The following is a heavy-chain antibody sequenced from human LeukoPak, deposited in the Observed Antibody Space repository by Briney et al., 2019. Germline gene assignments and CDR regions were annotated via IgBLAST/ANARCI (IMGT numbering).Heavy chain of an antibody. CDR2: ISTSSAYI. CDR1: GFTFSSYS. V-gene: IGHV3-21*04. D-gene: IGHD4-17*01. CDR3: ARGDGDYVCVY. Sequence: GGSLRLSCAASGFTFSSYSMNWVRQAPGMGLEWVSSISTSSAYIYYADSVKGRFTISRDNAKNSLYLQMNSLRAEDTAVYYCARGDGDYVCVYWGQGTLVTVSS. J-gene: IGHJ4*02.